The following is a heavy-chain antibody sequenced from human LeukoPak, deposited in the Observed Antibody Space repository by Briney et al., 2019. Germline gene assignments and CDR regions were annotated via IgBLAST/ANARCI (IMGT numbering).Heavy chain of an antibody. CDR3: ARGSYSSSWYYDY. D-gene: IGHD6-13*01. J-gene: IGHJ4*02. V-gene: IGHV4-34*01. CDR1: GGSFSGYY. CDR2: INHSGST. Sequence: SETLSLTCAVYGGSFSGYYWSWLRQPPRRGLEWIGEINHSGSTNYNPSLKSRVTISVDTSKHQFSLKLSSVTAADTAVYYCARGSYSSSWYYDYWGQGTLVTVSS.